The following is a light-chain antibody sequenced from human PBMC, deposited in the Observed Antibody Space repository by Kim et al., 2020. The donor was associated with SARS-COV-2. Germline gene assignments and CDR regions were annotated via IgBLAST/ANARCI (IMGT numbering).Light chain of an antibody. CDR3: QSYNRDNVI. V-gene: IGLV6-57*04. J-gene: IGLJ2*01. CDR2: EDD. Sequence: NFMLTQPHSVSESPGKTVTISCTRSSGSIDDNYVQWYQQRPGGVPTTVIYEDDQRPSGVSDRFSGSIDNSSNSASLTISGLRTEDEADYYCQSYNRDNVILGGGTKRTVL. CDR1: SGSIDDNY.